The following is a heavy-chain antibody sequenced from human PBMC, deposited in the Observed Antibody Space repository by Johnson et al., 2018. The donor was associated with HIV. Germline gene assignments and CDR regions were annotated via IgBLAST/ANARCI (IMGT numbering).Heavy chain of an antibody. J-gene: IGHJ3*02. CDR3: ARDASYYVSANDAFDI. CDR2: IYSGGST. CDR1: GFTVSSNY. Sequence: VQLVESGGGLVQPGGSLRLSCAASGFTVSSNYMSWVRQAPGKGLEWVSVIYSGGSTYHADSVKGRFTISRDNSKNTLYLQMNSLRAEDTAVYYCARDASYYVSANDAFDIWGQGTMVTVSS. D-gene: IGHD3-10*01. V-gene: IGHV3-66*01.